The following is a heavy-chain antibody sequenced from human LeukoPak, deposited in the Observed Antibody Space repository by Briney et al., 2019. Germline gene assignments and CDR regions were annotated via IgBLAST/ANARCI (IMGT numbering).Heavy chain of an antibody. J-gene: IGHJ4*02. Sequence: SQTLSLTCAISGDSVSSNGASWNWIRQSPSRGLEWLGRTYYRSQQWHSDYAPSVKGRITLDPGTSKNQFSLQLNSMTPEDTAVYYCGRETDFGVVTNWGQGTLVTVSS. CDR3: GRETDFGVVTN. D-gene: IGHD3-3*01. CDR1: GDSVSSNGAS. CDR2: TYYRSQQWHS. V-gene: IGHV6-1*01.